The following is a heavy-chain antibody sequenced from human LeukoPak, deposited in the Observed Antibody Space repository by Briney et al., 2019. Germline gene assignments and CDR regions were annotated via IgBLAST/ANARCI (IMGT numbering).Heavy chain of an antibody. J-gene: IGHJ6*03. D-gene: IGHD5-12*01. V-gene: IGHV3-48*01. CDR1: GFTFSSYN. CDR2: ISDSSTTI. CDR3: AREGIVATIVDYYYMDV. Sequence: GGSLRLSCAASGFTFSSYNMNWVRQAPGKGLEWVSYISDSSTTIYYADSVKGRFTISRDNAKNSLYLQMNSLRAEDTAVYYCAREGIVATIVDYYYMDVWGKGTTVTVSS.